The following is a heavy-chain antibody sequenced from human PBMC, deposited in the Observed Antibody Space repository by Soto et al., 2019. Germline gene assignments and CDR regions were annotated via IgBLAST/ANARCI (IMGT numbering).Heavy chain of an antibody. V-gene: IGHV4-39*01. J-gene: IGHJ4*02. Sequence: PSETLSLTCSVSDDSINSDKYYWGWIRQPPGKGLEWIGSIYYRGNAYYNPSLQTRVTISLDTSRSQFSLKLSSVTAADTAVYYCARHDSDGFDYWGQGTLVTVSS. CDR1: DDSINSDKYY. CDR2: IYYRGNA. D-gene: IGHD3-22*01. CDR3: ARHDSDGFDY.